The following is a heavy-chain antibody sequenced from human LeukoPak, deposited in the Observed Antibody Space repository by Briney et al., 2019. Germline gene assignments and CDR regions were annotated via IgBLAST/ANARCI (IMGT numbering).Heavy chain of an antibody. Sequence: GESLKISCKGSGYSFTSYWLGWVRQMPGKGLEWMGIIYPGDSDTRYSPSFQGQVTISADKSISTAYLQWSSLKASDTAMYYCARRIAVAGYYYYGMDVWGQGTTVTVSS. J-gene: IGHJ6*02. CDR2: IYPGDSDT. V-gene: IGHV5-51*01. CDR3: ARRIAVAGYYYYGMDV. CDR1: GYSFTSYW. D-gene: IGHD6-19*01.